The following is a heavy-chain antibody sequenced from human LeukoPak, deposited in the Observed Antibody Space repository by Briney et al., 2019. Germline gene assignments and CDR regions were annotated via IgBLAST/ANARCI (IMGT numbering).Heavy chain of an antibody. D-gene: IGHD6-13*01. CDR2: ISYDGSNK. CDR1: GFTFSSYS. V-gene: IGHV3-30-3*01. Sequence: PGGSLRLSCAASGFTFSSYSMHWVRQAPGKGLEWVAVISYDGSNKYYADSVKGRFTISRDNSKNTLYLQMNSLRAEDTAVYYCARNKIAASGINWFDPWGQGTLVTVPS. CDR3: ARNKIAASGINWFDP. J-gene: IGHJ5*02.